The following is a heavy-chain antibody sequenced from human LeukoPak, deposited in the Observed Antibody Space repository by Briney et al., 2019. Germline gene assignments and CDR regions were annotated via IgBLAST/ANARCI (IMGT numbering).Heavy chain of an antibody. CDR2: INPNSGGT. CDR3: ARVENGYYDFWSGYFRL. Sequence: GASVKVSCKASGYTFTGYYMHWVRQAPGQGLEWMGWINPNSGGTNYAQKFQGRVTMTRDTSIGTAYMELSRLRSDDTAVYYCARVENGYYDFWSGYFRLWGQGTLVTVSS. CDR1: GYTFTGYY. J-gene: IGHJ4*02. V-gene: IGHV1-2*02. D-gene: IGHD3-3*01.